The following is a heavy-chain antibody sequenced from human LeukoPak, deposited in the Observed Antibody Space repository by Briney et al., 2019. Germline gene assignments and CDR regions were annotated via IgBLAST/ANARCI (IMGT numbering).Heavy chain of an antibody. CDR2: ISSSSSYI. CDR3: ARDDDYGDYGDAFGI. CDR1: GFTFSSYS. V-gene: IGHV3-21*01. D-gene: IGHD4-17*01. Sequence: GGSLRLSCAASGFTFSSYSMNWVRQAPGKGLEWVSSISSSSSYIYYADSVKGRFTISRDNAKNSLYLQMNSLRAEDTAVYYCARDDDYGDYGDAFGIWGQGTMVTVSS. J-gene: IGHJ3*02.